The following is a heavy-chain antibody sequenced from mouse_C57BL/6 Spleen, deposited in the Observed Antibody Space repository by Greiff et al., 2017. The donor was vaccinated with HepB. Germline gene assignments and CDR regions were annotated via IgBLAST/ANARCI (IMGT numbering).Heavy chain of an antibody. Sequence: QVQLQQPGAELVKPGASVKLSCKASGYTFTSYWMHWVKQRPGQGLEWIGIIHPNSGSTNYNEKFKSKATLTVDKSSSTAYMQLSSLTSEDSAVYYCARRGYDYEAMDYWGQGTSVTVSS. CDR2: IHPNSGST. CDR3: ARRGYDYEAMDY. V-gene: IGHV1-64*01. CDR1: GYTFTSYW. J-gene: IGHJ4*01. D-gene: IGHD2-10*02.